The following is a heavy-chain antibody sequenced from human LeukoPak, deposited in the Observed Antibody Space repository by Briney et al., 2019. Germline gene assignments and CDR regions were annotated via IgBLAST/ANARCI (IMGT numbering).Heavy chain of an antibody. D-gene: IGHD2-15*01. CDR3: ARVLRYCSGGNCYSGGLGYMDV. Sequence: PGGSLRLSCAASGLTFSNYWMSWVRQAPGKGLEWVANIKQDRSEKYYVDSVKGRFTISRDNAKNSLFLQMNSLRAEDTAVYYCARVLRYCSGGNCYSGGLGYMDVWGKGTTVTISS. J-gene: IGHJ6*03. V-gene: IGHV3-7*03. CDR1: GLTFSNYW. CDR2: IKQDRSEK.